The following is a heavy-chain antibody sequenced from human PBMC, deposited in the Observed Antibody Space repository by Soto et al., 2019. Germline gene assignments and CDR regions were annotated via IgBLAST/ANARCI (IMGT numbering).Heavy chain of an antibody. D-gene: IGHD3-3*01. CDR1: GGTFSSYA. CDR2: IIPIFGTA. V-gene: IGHV1-69*13. CDR3: ARYQDFWSGPYFDY. J-gene: IGHJ4*02. Sequence: ASVKVSCKASGGTFSSYAISWVRQAPGQGLEWMGGIIPIFGTANYAQKFQGRVTITADESTSTAYMELSSLRSEDTAVYYCARYQDFWSGPYFDYWSQGTLVTVSS.